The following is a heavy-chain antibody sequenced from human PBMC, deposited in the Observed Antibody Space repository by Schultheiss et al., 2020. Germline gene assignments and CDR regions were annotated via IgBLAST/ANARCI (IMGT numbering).Heavy chain of an antibody. CDR1: GGSISSYY. Sequence: SQTLSLTCTVSGGSISSYYWSWIRQPPGKGLEWIGEINHSGSTNYNPSLKSRVTISVDTSKNQFSLKLSSVTAADTAVYYCARGSGYVLRFLEWLATGHAFDIWGQGTMVTVSS. J-gene: IGHJ3*02. CDR2: INHSGST. V-gene: IGHV4-34*01. D-gene: IGHD3-3*01. CDR3: ARGSGYVLRFLEWLATGHAFDI.